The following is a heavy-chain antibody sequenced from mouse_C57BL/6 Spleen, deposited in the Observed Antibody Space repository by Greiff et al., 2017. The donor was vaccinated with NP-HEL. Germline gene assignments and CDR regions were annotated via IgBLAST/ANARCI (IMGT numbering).Heavy chain of an antibody. CDR2: ISDGGSYT. CDR1: GFTFSSYA. D-gene: IGHD2-1*01. CDR3: ASLIYYGNPYYAMDY. J-gene: IGHJ4*01. Sequence: EVKLVESGGGLVKPGGSLKLSCAASGFTFSSYAMSWVRQTPEKRLEWVATISDGGSYTYYPDNVKGRFTISRDNAKNNLYLQMSHLKSEDTAMYYCASLIYYGNPYYAMDYWGQGTSVTVSS. V-gene: IGHV5-4*03.